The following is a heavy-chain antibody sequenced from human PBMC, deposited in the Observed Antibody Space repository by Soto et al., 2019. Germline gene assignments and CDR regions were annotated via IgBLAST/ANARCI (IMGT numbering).Heavy chain of an antibody. D-gene: IGHD6-13*01. J-gene: IGHJ4*02. CDR1: GFTFSNYA. V-gene: IGHV3-23*01. CDR2: ISGSVCST. CDR3: AKDQGSSWYELEY. Sequence: PGGSLRLSCAASGFTFSNYAVTWVLQAPGKGLEWVSTISGSVCSTYYADSVKGLSTLSRDNSKNKLYLQMNSLIAEDAAVYYCAKDQGSSWYELEYWAQGTLVTVAS.